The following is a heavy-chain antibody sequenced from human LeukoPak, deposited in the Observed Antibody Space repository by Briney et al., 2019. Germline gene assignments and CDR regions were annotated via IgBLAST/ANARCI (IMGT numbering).Heavy chain of an antibody. CDR1: GYTFTSYY. Sequence: ASVKVSCKASGYTFTSYYMHWVRQAPGQGLEWMGIINPSGGSTSYAQKFQGRVTMTRDTSTSTVYMELSSLRSEDTAVYCCARDVGHYGDYDAFDIWGQGTMVTVSS. CDR2: INPSGGST. V-gene: IGHV1-46*01. J-gene: IGHJ3*02. CDR3: ARDVGHYGDYDAFDI. D-gene: IGHD4-17*01.